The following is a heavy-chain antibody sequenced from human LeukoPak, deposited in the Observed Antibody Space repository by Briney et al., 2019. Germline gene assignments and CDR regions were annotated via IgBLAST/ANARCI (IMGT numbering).Heavy chain of an antibody. Sequence: GGSLRLSCAASGLTFSSYGMHWVRQAPGKGLEWVAVISYDGSNKYYADSVKGRFTISRDNSKDTLYLQMNSLRAEDTAVYYCAKVGRGLRYFDWLSIYYYYYYMDVWGKGTTVTISS. CDR1: GLTFSSYG. D-gene: IGHD3-9*01. CDR3: AKVGRGLRYFDWLSIYYYYYYMDV. J-gene: IGHJ6*03. CDR2: ISYDGSNK. V-gene: IGHV3-30*18.